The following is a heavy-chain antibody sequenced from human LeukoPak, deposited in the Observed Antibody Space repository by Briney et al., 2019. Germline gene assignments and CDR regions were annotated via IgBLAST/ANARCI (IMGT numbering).Heavy chain of an antibody. J-gene: IGHJ4*02. CDR1: GGSLSGYY. CDR3: ARGSVRGKDY. CDR2: INHSGST. V-gene: IGHV4-34*01. D-gene: IGHD3-10*01. Sequence: SETLSLTCAVYGGSLSGYYWSWIRQPPGKGLEWIGEINHSGSTNYNPSLKSRVTISVDTSKNQFSLKLSSVTAADTAVYYCARGSVRGKDYWGQGTLVTVSS.